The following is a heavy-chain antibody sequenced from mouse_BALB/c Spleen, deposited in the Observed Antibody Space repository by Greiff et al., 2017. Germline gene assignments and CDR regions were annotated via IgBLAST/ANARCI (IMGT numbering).Heavy chain of an antibody. D-gene: IGHD2-4*01. CDR2: ISSGGSYT. Sequence: EVQVVESGGDLVKPGGSLKLSCAASGFTFSSYGMSWVRQTPDKRLEWVATISSGGSYTYYPDSVKGRFTISRDNAKNTLYLQMSSLKSEDTAMYYCARQVYDYDWYFDVWGAGTTVTVSS. J-gene: IGHJ1*01. V-gene: IGHV5-6*01. CDR1: GFTFSSYG. CDR3: ARQVYDYDWYFDV.